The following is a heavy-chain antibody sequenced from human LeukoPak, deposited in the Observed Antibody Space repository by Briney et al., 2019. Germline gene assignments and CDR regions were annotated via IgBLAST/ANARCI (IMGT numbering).Heavy chain of an antibody. J-gene: IGHJ4*02. Sequence: SETLSLTCTVSGGSISSSNYFWGWIRQPPGKGLEWIGIMYYTGTTYYYSPSLNSRVTISVDTSKNQFSLRVRSVTAADTAVYYCARLSNYGTSSANFVSWGQGTLVTVSS. CDR2: MYYTGTT. CDR3: ARLSNYGTSSANFVS. V-gene: IGHV4-39*01. CDR1: GGSISSSNYF. D-gene: IGHD4-17*01.